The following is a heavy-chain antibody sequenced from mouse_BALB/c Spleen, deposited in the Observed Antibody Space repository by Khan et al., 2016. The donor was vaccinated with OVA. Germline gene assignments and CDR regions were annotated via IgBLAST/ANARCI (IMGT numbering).Heavy chain of an antibody. CDR2: INPSNGYT. CDR3: VIDGAYHRNDGWFAY. J-gene: IGHJ3*01. D-gene: IGHD2-14*01. CDR1: GYTFTSYT. Sequence: VQLQQSGAELARPGASVKMSCKASGYTFTSYTIHWIKERPGQGLEWIGYINPSNGYTNYNQKFKDKATLTTDKSSTTAYLQLSSLTSDDSAVYICVIDGAYHRNDGWFAYWGQGTLVTVSA. V-gene: IGHV1-4*01.